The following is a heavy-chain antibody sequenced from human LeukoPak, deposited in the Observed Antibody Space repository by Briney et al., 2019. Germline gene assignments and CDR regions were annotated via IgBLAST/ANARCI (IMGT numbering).Heavy chain of an antibody. CDR2: INHSGST. D-gene: IGHD6-13*01. CDR3: ARARTGYSSSWYMSWFDP. V-gene: IGHV4-34*01. J-gene: IGHJ5*02. Sequence: SETLSLTCAVYGGSFSGYYWSWIRQPPGKGLEWIGEINHSGSTNYNPSLKSRVTISVDTSKNQFSLKLSSVTAADTAVYYCARARTGYSSSWYMSWFDPWGQGTLSPSPQ. CDR1: GGSFSGYY.